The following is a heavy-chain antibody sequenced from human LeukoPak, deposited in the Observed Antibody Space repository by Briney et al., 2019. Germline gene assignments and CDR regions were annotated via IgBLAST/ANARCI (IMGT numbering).Heavy chain of an antibody. CDR2: ISGSGSTI. Sequence: GGSLRLSCAASGFSFSSYEMNWVRQAPGKGLEWVSYISGSGSTISYADSVKGRFTISRDNAKNSLYLQMNSLGAEDTAVYYCGRERLNAFDIWGQGTMITVSS. D-gene: IGHD6-19*01. CDR1: GFSFSSYE. V-gene: IGHV3-48*03. J-gene: IGHJ3*02. CDR3: GRERLNAFDI.